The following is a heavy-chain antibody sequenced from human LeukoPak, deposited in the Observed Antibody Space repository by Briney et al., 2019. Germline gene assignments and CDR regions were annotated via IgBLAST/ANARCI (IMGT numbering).Heavy chain of an antibody. J-gene: IGHJ4*02. CDR2: ISSSSSNI. Sequence: GGSLRLSCAASGFTFSSYTMTWVRQAPGKGLEWVSYISSSSSNIYNADCVKGRFSISRDNAKNSLYLQMNSLRDEDTAVYYCARGGSGFDNWGQGTLVTVSS. CDR1: GFTFSSYT. D-gene: IGHD3-16*01. CDR3: ARGGSGFDN. V-gene: IGHV3-48*02.